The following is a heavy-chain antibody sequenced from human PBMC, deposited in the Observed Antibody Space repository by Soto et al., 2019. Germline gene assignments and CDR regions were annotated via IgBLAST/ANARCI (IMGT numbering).Heavy chain of an antibody. V-gene: IGHV3-30*03. J-gene: IGHJ4*02. D-gene: IGHD2-8*02. CDR3: TGEVASGY. Sequence: QVQLVESGGGVVQPGRSLRLSCAVSGFTVRTYGMHWVRQPPGKGLEWGAVISRDEGTKYYADSVNGRLSISRDNSRNTLFLEMNSLRSDDMAVYYCTGEVASGYWGQGTLVTVSS. CDR2: ISRDEGTK. CDR1: GFTVRTYG.